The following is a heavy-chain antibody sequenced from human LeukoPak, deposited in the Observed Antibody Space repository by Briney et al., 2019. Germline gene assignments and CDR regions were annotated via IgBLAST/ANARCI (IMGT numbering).Heavy chain of an antibody. CDR2: INHGGST. D-gene: IGHD2-21*02. CDR3: ARGGIVVVTAILSFDY. V-gene: IGHV4-34*01. CDR1: GGSFSGYY. Sequence: SETLSLTCAVYGGSFSGYYWSWIRQPPGKGLEWIGEINHGGSTNYNPSLKSRVTISVDTSKNQFSLKLSSVTAADTAVYYCARGGIVVVTAILSFDYWGQGTLVTVSS. J-gene: IGHJ4*02.